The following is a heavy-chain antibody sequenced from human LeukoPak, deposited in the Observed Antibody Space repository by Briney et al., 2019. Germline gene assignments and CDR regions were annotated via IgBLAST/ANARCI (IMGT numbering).Heavy chain of an antibody. CDR3: AGRRVLDASFDY. CDR1: GGTFSSYA. Sequence: GASVKVSCKASGGTFSSYAISWVRQAPGQGLEWMGRIIPIFGTANYAQKFQGRVTITTDESTSTAYMELSSLRAEDTAVYYCAGRRVLDASFDYWGQGTLVTVSS. V-gene: IGHV1-69*05. CDR2: IIPIFGTA. J-gene: IGHJ4*02. D-gene: IGHD3-16*01.